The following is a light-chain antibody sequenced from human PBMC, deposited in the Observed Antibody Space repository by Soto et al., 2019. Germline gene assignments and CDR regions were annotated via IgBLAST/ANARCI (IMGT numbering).Light chain of an antibody. Sequence: DLVLIQSPLSLPVTPGEPASISCRSSQSLLHTNCHNSVDCYVQKPGESPQLLIHFGSNRASGVPDRFGAGGSGTYCTLTISRVEAEDVGDYYCRQGVQTPFTFGGGTKVEIK. CDR3: RQGVQTPFT. CDR1: QSLLHTNCHNS. V-gene: IGKV2-28*01. CDR2: FGS. J-gene: IGKJ4*01.